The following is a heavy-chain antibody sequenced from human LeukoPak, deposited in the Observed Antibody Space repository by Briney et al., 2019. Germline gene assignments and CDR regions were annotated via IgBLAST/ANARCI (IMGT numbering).Heavy chain of an antibody. D-gene: IGHD2-21*01. CDR3: AREGLWVGLDSGKTRQAYWES. CDR2: IKEDGSEK. CDR1: GFTFSNYW. J-gene: IGHJ3*01. V-gene: IGHV3-7*04. Sequence: PGGSLRLSCAASGFTFSNYWMSWVRQAPGKGLKWVANIKEDGSEKYYADSVEGRFTTSRDNAKNSLNLQMNSLRAEDTAVYYCAREGLWVGLDSGKTRQAYWESWGQGTMVTVSS.